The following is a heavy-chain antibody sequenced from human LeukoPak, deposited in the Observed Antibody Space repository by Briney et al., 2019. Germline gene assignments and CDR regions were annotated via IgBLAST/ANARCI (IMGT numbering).Heavy chain of an antibody. CDR2: ISYDGSNK. D-gene: IGHD3-3*01. V-gene: IGHV3-30*01. J-gene: IGHJ4*02. CDR1: GFTFSSYA. Sequence: GGSLRLSCAAFGFTFSSYAMHWVRQAPGKGLEWVAVISYDGSNKYYADSVKGRFTISRDNSKNTLYLQMNSLRAEDTAVYYCAREGGAYYDFWSGYYYFDYWGQGTLVTVSS. CDR3: AREGGAYYDFWSGYYYFDY.